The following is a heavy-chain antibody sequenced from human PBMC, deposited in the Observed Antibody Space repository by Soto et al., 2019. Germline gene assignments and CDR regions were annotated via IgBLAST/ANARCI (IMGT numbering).Heavy chain of an antibody. CDR3: ARDPPTGTTLDWADS. J-gene: IGHJ4*02. CDR2: ISSSGSFK. Sequence: EVQLVESGGGLVKPGGSLRLSCAASGFSFSSDSMGWVRQAPGKGLEWVSSISSSGSFKNYADSVKGRVTISRDNAKNSLYLQMSGLNDEDTAVYYCARDPPTGTTLDWADSWGQGTLVTVSS. CDR1: GFSFSSDS. V-gene: IGHV3-21*01. D-gene: IGHD1-7*01.